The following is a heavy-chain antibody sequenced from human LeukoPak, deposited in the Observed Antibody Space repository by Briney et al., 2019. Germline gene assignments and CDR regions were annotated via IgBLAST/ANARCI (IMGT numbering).Heavy chain of an antibody. J-gene: IGHJ4*02. CDR2: ISPSGDIT. D-gene: IGHD1-1*01. CDR3: AQDLAYTRFDN. Sequence: QSGGTLRLSCAASGFIFSSHGMNWVRQAPGKGLEWVSGISPSGDITYYADSVKGRFTISRDNSKNTVYLQMDSLRFEDAAVYYCAQDLAYTRFDNWGQGTLVTVSS. V-gene: IGHV3-23*01. CDR1: GFIFSSHG.